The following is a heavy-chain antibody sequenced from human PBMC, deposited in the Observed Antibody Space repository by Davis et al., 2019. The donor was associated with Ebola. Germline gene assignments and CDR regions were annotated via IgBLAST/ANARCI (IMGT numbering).Heavy chain of an antibody. V-gene: IGHV1-58*01. J-gene: IGHJ6*02. D-gene: IGHD6-19*01. CDR3: ARGGRIAVAGTGRYYYGMDV. CDR2: IVVGSGNT. Sequence: SVKVSCKASGFTFTSSAVQWVRQARGQRLEWIGWIVVGSGNTNYAQKFQGRVTITADKSTSTAYMELSSLRSEDTAVYYCARGGRIAVAGTGRYYYGMDVWGQGTTVTVSS. CDR1: GFTFTSSA.